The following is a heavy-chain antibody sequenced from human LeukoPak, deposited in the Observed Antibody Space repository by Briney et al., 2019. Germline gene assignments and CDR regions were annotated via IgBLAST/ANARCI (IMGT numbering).Heavy chain of an antibody. CDR3: ARGIAVGYCSGGSCYPFDY. CDR2: IDHGGST. J-gene: IGHJ4*02. CDR1: GGSFSDYY. D-gene: IGHD2-15*01. V-gene: IGHV4-34*01. Sequence: SETLSLTCTVNGGSFSDYYWTWIRQPPGKGLEWIGEIDHGGSTNYNPSLKSRVTMSVDTSKNQFSLKLSFVTAADTAVYYCARGIAVGYCSGGSCYPFDYWGQGTLVTVSS.